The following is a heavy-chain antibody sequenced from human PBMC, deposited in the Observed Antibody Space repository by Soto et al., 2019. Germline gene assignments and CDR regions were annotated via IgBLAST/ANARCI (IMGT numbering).Heavy chain of an antibody. CDR3: ARHLGSAAATYYFDY. CDR1: GYSFTSYW. CDR2: IYPGDSDT. D-gene: IGHD2-2*01. Sequence: GESLKISCKGSGYSFTSYWIGWVRQMPGKGLEWMGIIYPGDSDTRYSPSFQGQVTISADKSISTAYLQWSSLKASDTAMYYCARHLGSAAATYYFDYWGQGTLVTVSS. V-gene: IGHV5-51*01. J-gene: IGHJ4*02.